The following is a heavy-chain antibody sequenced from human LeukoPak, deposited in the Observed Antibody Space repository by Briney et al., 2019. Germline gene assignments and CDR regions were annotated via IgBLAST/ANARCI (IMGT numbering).Heavy chain of an antibody. D-gene: IGHD6-13*01. V-gene: IGHV1-2*02. CDR1: GYTFTGYY. CDR2: INPNSGGT. CDR3: ARGSLTLVVPGDAFDI. J-gene: IGHJ3*02. Sequence: ASVKVSCKASGYTFTGYYMHWVRQAPGQGLEWMGWINPNSGGTNYAQKFQGRDTMTRDTSISTAYMELSRLRSDDTAVYYCARGSLTLVVPGDAFDIWGQGTMVTVSS.